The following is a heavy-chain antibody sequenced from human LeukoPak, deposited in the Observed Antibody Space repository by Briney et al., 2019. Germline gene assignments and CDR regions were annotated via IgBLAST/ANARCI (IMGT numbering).Heavy chain of an antibody. CDR3: AREDFRGCGCQL. J-gene: IGHJ1*01. V-gene: IGHV3-53*01. Sequence: GGSLRLSCGASGLPVSSNYLSWVRQAPGKGLEWVSVINSGDSTYYADSVKGRFTISRDNSKNTLYLQMNRLRVEDTAVYYCAREDFRGCGCQLWGQGTVVTVSS. CDR2: INSGDST. D-gene: IGHD3-3*01. CDR1: GLPVSSNY.